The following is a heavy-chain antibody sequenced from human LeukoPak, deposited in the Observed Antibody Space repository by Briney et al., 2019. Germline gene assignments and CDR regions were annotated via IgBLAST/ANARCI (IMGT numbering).Heavy chain of an antibody. CDR3: AKIPVGATFDWFDP. V-gene: IGHV3-9*01. Sequence: GRSLRLSCAASGFTFDDYAMHWVRQAPGKGLEWVSGISWNSGSIGYADSVKGRFTISRDNARNSLYLQMNSLRAEDTALYYCAKIPVGATFDWFDPWGQGTLVTVSS. CDR1: GFTFDDYA. CDR2: ISWNSGSI. D-gene: IGHD1-26*01. J-gene: IGHJ5*02.